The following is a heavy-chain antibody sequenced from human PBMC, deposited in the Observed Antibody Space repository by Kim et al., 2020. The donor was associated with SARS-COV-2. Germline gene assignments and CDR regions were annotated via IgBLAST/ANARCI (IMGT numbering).Heavy chain of an antibody. CDR2: IHISGTT. CDR3: ARDVSLSNSGQHEDFDY. V-gene: IGHV4-59*01. CDR1: RGSISTYS. J-gene: IGHJ4*01. D-gene: IGHD1-26*01. Sequence: SETLSLTCSVSRGSISTYSWNWVRQPPGKGLEWIGNIHISGTTDLNPSLKNRVIMSLDASKKQVSLKLTSVTAADTAMYYCARDVSLSNSGQHEDFDYWG.